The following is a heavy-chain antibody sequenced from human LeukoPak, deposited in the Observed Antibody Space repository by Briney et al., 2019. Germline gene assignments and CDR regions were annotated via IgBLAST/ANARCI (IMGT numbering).Heavy chain of an antibody. D-gene: IGHD4-23*01. J-gene: IGHJ3*02. Sequence: PGGSLRLSCAASGFTFSSYSMDWVRQAPGKGLEWVSSISSSSSYIYYADSVKGRFTISRDNSKNTLYLQTDSLRAEDSAVYYCARDLIRGRWSGIWGQGTMVTVSS. CDR3: ARDLIRGRWSGI. V-gene: IGHV3-21*01. CDR2: ISSSSSYI. CDR1: GFTFSSYS.